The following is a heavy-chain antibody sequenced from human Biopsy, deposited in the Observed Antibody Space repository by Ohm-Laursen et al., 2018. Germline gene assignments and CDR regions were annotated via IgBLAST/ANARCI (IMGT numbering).Heavy chain of an antibody. CDR3: ARDGKYDSRGY. D-gene: IGHD3-22*01. CDR1: GYTFISFG. J-gene: IGHJ4*02. CDR2: IGGDNGDT. V-gene: IGHV1-18*01. Sequence: ASVKVSCKASGYTFISFGITLVRQAPGQGLEWVGYIGGDNGDTKYAQKFQGRVTMTTDTSTSTAYMELRSLRSDDTAFYYRARDGKYDSRGYWGPGTLVTVSS.